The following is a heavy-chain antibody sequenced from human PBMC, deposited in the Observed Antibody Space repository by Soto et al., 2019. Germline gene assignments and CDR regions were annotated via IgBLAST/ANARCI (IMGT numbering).Heavy chain of an antibody. J-gene: IGHJ4*02. V-gene: IGHV2-70*01. CDR1: GFSLSRKGMS. D-gene: IGHD6-6*01. Sequence: SCPTRVNPKQTLILTCAFSGFSLSRKGMSVSWIRQPPGKALEFLALIDWEEEKFYSPSLRTRLTVSKDTSKSQVVLTLTNVEHVDTATYYCTRSTRWHSEYYFDYWGQGTLV. CDR3: TRSTRWHSEYYFDY. CDR2: IDWEEEK.